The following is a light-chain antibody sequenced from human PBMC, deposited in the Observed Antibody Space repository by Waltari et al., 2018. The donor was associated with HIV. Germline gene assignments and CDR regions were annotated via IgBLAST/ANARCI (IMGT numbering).Light chain of an antibody. CDR3: CSYAGSSTLV. V-gene: IGLV2-23*02. J-gene: IGLJ3*02. CDR2: EVS. CDR1: SSNIGTYNL. Sequence: QSALTQPASVSGSPGQSITISCTGTSSNIGTYNLVSWHQQHPGKAPKTLIYEVSQRPSGVSNRFSGSKSGNTASLTISVLQAEDEADYYCCSYAGSSTLVFGGGTKVTVL.